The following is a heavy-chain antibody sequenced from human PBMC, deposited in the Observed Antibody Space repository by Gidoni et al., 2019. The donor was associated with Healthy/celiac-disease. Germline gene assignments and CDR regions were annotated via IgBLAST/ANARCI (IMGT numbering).Heavy chain of an antibody. Sequence: QVQLVESGGGVVQPGRSLCLSCAASGFSFRSYAIHWVRQAPGKGLRWVAVISYDGSNKYYADSVKGRFTISRDNSKNTLYLQMNSLRAEDTAVYYCARSGVVPAAISYYYYYMDVWGKGTTVTVSS. CDR2: ISYDGSNK. V-gene: IGHV3-30*01. J-gene: IGHJ6*03. D-gene: IGHD2-2*02. CDR3: ARSGVVPAAISYYYYYMDV. CDR1: GFSFRSYA.